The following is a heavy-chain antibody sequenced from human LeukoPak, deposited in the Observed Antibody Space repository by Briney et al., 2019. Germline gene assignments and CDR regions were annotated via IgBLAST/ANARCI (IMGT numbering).Heavy chain of an antibody. Sequence: GASVKVSCKASGYTFTSYYMHWVRQAPGQGLEWMGIINPSGGGTSYAQKFQGRVTMTRDTSTSTVYMELSSLRSEDTAVYYCASMAAAGTFFDYWGQGTLVTVSS. D-gene: IGHD6-13*01. CDR1: GYTFTSYY. CDR2: INPSGGGT. CDR3: ASMAAAGTFFDY. J-gene: IGHJ4*02. V-gene: IGHV1-46*01.